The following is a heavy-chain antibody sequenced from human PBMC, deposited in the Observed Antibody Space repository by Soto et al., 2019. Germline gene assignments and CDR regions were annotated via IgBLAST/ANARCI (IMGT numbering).Heavy chain of an antibody. CDR3: AGGWSIVVATRRLMDV. D-gene: IGHD3-22*01. CDR1: GGSIRSYC. CDR2: ICNSGTT. V-gene: IGHV4-59*08. Sequence: QVQLQESGPTLVKPSETLSLTCTVSGGSIRSYCWTWIRQPPGEGLEWIGCICNSGTTNYNPSLKSRVAISIATQKNHFSLQLSSVTVADTAFYYCAGGWSIVVATRRLMDVWGKGTTVTVSS. J-gene: IGHJ6*03.